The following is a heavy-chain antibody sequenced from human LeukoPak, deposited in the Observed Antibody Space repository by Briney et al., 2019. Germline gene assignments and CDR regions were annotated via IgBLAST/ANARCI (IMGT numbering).Heavy chain of an antibody. D-gene: IGHD3-10*01. V-gene: IGHV1-18*04. Sequence: ASVKVSCKASGYSFTNYGISWVRQAPGLGAEWMGWIGAYNGNTNYAQKLQGRVTMTTDTSTSTAYMELRSLRSDDTAVYYCARVLWFDQNDAFDIWGQGTMVTVSS. CDR1: GYSFTNYG. CDR2: IGAYNGNT. CDR3: ARVLWFDQNDAFDI. J-gene: IGHJ3*02.